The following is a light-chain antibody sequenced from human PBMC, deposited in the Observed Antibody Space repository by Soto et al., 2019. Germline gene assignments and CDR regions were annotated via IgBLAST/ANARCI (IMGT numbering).Light chain of an antibody. Sequence: DLQMTQSPSSLSASVGDRVTITCRASQDIRLDFGWYQQKPGKAPKRLIYAGSTLETGVPSRFSGSGSGTEFTLTISSLQAEDLATYYCLQDNSYPWTFGQGTKVEIK. CDR2: AGS. V-gene: IGKV1-17*01. J-gene: IGKJ1*01. CDR1: QDIRLD. CDR3: LQDNSYPWT.